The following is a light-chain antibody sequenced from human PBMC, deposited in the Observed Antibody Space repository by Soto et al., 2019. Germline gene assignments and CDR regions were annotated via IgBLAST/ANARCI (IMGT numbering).Light chain of an antibody. V-gene: IGLV3-9*01. J-gene: IGLJ2*01. CDR3: PVWGSSTVV. CDR1: NIGSKN. CDR2: RDS. Sequence: SYELTQPLSVSVALGQTARITCGGNNIGSKNVHWYQQKPGQAPVLVIYRDSNRPSGIPERFSGSTSKNTATLTISRAQAGDAADYYCPVWGSSTVVFGGGTKLTVL.